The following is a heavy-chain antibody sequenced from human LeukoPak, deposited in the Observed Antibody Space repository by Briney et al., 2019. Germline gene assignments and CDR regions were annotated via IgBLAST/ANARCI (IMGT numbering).Heavy chain of an antibody. CDR1: GFILSKHP. CDR3: AKGDCASGSCYFDD. Sequence: GGSLRLSCAASGFILSKHPMYWVRQAPGKGLEWVSSLSDTGDSRHYADSVKGRFTISKDSARSALYLQMNSLRAEDTAVYYCAKGDCASGSCYFDDWGQGSQVTVSS. V-gene: IGHV3-23*01. D-gene: IGHD2-8*01. J-gene: IGHJ4*02. CDR2: LSDTGDSR.